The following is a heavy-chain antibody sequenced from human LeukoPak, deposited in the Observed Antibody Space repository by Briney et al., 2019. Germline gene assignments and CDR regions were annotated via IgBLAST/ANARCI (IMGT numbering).Heavy chain of an antibody. CDR2: IYYSGST. J-gene: IGHJ4*02. V-gene: IGHV4-30-4*01. CDR1: GGSISSGDYY. D-gene: IGHD5-18*01. Sequence: SQTLSLTCTVSGGSISSGDYYWSWIRQPPGKGLEWIGYIYYSGSTYYTPSLRGRVTISVDTSRNQFSLNLSSVTAADTAVYYCARGYSLDYWGQGTLVTVSS. CDR3: ARGYSLDY.